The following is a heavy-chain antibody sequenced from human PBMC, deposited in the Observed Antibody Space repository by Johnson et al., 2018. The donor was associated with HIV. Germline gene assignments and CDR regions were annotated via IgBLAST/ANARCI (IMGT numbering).Heavy chain of an antibody. Sequence: VQLVESGGGVVQPGRSLRLSCAPSGFTFSSYAMHWVRQAPGKGLEWVAVISYDGSNKYYADSVRGRFTISRDNSKNTLYLQMNSLRTEDTTIYYCARVGQQGSAFDIWGRGTMVTVSS. V-gene: IGHV3-30*04. CDR3: ARVGQQGSAFDI. CDR1: GFTFSSYA. J-gene: IGHJ3*02. D-gene: IGHD6-13*01. CDR2: ISYDGSNK.